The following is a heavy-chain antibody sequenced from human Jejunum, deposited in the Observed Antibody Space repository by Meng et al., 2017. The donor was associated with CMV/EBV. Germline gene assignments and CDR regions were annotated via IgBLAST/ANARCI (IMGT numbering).Heavy chain of an antibody. CDR2: IDRGDDK. CDR1: GCSPSTGGEG. CDR3: AHFVGGYYPSRPDY. Sequence: QMHLNEFDLTLWKPTQALPPASRFSGCSPSTGGEGVCCIRQPPGKALEWLALIDRGDDKRYSPSLNSRLTIAKDTSKIEVVLTLTNMGPIDTGTYDCAHFVGGYYPSRPDYWGQGTLVTVSS. V-gene: IGHV2-5*02. J-gene: IGHJ4*02. D-gene: IGHD1-26*01.